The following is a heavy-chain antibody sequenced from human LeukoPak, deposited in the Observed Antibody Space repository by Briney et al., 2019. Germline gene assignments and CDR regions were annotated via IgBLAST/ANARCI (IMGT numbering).Heavy chain of an antibody. CDR1: GFTFNIFG. V-gene: IGHV3-30*19. J-gene: IGHJ4*02. CDR3: ARGGIVTTLYYFDY. CDR2: TSYDGSNK. D-gene: IGHD4-11*01. Sequence: GGSLRLSCAASGFTFNIFGMHWVRQAPGKGLEWVAFTSYDGSNKYYADSVKGRFTISRDNSKNTLYLQMNSLRAEDTAVYYCARGGIVTTLYYFDYWGQGTLVTVSS.